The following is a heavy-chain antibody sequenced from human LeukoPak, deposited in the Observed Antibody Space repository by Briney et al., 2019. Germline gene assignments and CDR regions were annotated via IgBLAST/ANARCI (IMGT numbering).Heavy chain of an antibody. J-gene: IGHJ4*02. Sequence: ASVKASCKASGYTFTNYGITWVRQAPGQGLEWMGWISTYNGNTNYTQKFQGRVTMTTDTSTSTAYMELRSLRSDDTAVYYCARAQSSFYYDSSGYYYNWGQGTLVTVSS. CDR3: ARAQSSFYYDSSGYYYN. V-gene: IGHV1-18*01. D-gene: IGHD3-22*01. CDR2: ISTYNGNT. CDR1: GYTFTNYG.